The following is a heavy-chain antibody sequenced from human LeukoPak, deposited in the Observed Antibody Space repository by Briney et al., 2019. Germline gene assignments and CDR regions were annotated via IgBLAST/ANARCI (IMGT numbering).Heavy chain of an antibody. CDR3: ALDRANYVDTAMVIDY. D-gene: IGHD5-18*01. Sequence: SETLSLTCTVSGGSISSSSYYWGWIRQPPGKGMEWIGSIYYSGSTYYNPSLKSRVTISVDTSKNQFSLKLSSVTAADTAVYYYALDRANYVDTAMVIDYWGQGTLVTVSS. CDR2: IYYSGST. CDR1: GGSISSSSYY. J-gene: IGHJ4*02. V-gene: IGHV4-39*01.